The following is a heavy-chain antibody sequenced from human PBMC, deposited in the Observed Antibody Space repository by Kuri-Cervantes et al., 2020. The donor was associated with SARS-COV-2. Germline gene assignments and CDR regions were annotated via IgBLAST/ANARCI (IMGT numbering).Heavy chain of an antibody. Sequence: SETLSLTCTVSGYSISSGYYWGWIRQPPGKGLEWIGSIYHSGSTYYNPSLKSRVTISVDTSKNQFSLKLSSVTAADTAVYFCARLFDYFDYWGQGSLVTVSS. CDR2: IYHSGST. D-gene: IGHD3-16*01. CDR1: GYSISSGYY. V-gene: IGHV4-38-2*02. CDR3: ARLFDYFDY. J-gene: IGHJ4*02.